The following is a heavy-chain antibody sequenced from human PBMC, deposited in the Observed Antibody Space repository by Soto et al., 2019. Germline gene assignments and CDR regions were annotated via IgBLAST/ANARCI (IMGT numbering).Heavy chain of an antibody. CDR2: ISYDGRNK. CDR1: GFTFRSYG. J-gene: IGHJ4*02. V-gene: IGHV3-30*18. Sequence: QVQLVESGGGVVQPGRSLRLSCAASGFTFRSYGMHWVRQAPGKGLEWVAVISYDGRNKYYADSVRGRFTISSDNSKNTLYLQMNSLRAEDTAVYYCAKIGQINDCGGDCYVIDYWGQGTLVTVSS. CDR3: AKIGQINDCGGDCYVIDY. D-gene: IGHD2-21*02.